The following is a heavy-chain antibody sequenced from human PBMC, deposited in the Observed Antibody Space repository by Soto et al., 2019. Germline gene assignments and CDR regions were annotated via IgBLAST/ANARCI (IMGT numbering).Heavy chain of an antibody. CDR1: GGTFSSYA. CDR2: IIPIFGTA. J-gene: IGHJ6*02. CDR3: ARDIIVVVVAATNYYYGMDV. V-gene: IGHV1-69*13. Sequence: GASVKVSSKASGGTFSSYAISWVRRAPGQGLEWMGGIIPIFGTANYAQEFQGRVTITADESTSTAYMELSSLRSEDTAVYYCARDIIVVVVAATNYYYGMDVWGQGTTVTVSS. D-gene: IGHD2-15*01.